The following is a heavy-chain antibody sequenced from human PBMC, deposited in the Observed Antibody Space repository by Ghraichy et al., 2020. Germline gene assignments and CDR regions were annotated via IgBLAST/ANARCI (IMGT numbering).Heavy chain of an antibody. J-gene: IGHJ1*01. D-gene: IGHD1-1*01. Sequence: SQTLSLTCAVYGGSFSDSYWHWIRQPPGKGLEWIGEIDQSGNTDYNPSLRSRVTISLDTSRDQLSLKITSVTAADTAVYYCARGSDNSPSSPWGQGTLVTVSS. CDR1: GGSFSDSY. CDR3: ARGSDNSPSSP. V-gene: IGHV4-34*01. CDR2: IDQSGNT.